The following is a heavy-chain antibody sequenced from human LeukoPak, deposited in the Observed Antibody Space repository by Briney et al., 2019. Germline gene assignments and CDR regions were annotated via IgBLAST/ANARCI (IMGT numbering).Heavy chain of an antibody. V-gene: IGHV3-21*01. D-gene: IGHD5-12*01. CDR3: ARDPYSRYDHPTTGASDI. J-gene: IGHJ3*02. CDR2: ISRSSSYR. Sequence: RAGGSLRLSCAASGFTFSSYSMNWVRRAPGKGLEWVSSISRSSSYRYYAESVKGRFTISRDNAKNSLYLQMNSLRAEDTAVYYCARDPYSRYDHPTTGASDIWGQGTMVTVSS. CDR1: GFTFSSYS.